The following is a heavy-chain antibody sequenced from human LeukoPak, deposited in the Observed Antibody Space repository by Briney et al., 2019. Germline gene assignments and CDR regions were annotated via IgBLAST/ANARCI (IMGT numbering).Heavy chain of an antibody. CDR1: GYTFTSYD. V-gene: IGHV1-18*01. Sequence: GASVKVSCKASGYTFTSYDINWVRQAPGQGLEWMGWISAYNGNTNYAQKLQGRVTMTTDTSTSTAYMELRSLRSDDTAVYYCARGRRRGYCSSTSCYPYYFDYWGQGTLVTVSS. D-gene: IGHD2-2*01. CDR3: ARGRRRGYCSSTSCYPYYFDY. CDR2: ISAYNGNT. J-gene: IGHJ4*02.